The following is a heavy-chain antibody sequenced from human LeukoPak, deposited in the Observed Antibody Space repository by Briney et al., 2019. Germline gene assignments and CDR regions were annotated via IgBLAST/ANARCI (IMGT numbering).Heavy chain of an antibody. Sequence: PSETLSLTCTVSGGSISSYYWSWIRQPPGKGLEWIGYIYYSGSTKYNPSLKSRVTISVETSENQFSLKLSSVTAADTAVYYCATASSGLDYWGQGTLVTVSS. V-gene: IGHV4-59*01. CDR1: GGSISSYY. CDR3: ATASSGLDY. J-gene: IGHJ4*02. CDR2: IYYSGST. D-gene: IGHD6-19*01.